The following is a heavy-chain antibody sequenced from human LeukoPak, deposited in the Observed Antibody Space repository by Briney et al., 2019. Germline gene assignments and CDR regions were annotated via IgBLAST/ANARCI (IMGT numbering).Heavy chain of an antibody. D-gene: IGHD6-19*01. J-gene: IGHJ4*02. CDR3: ARDTNGWRGFDY. Sequence: GGSLRLSCAASGFTFSDYGTSWVRQAPGKGLEWVSTISGGGDNTYYVDSVKGRFTVSRDNSKSTLYLQMDSLRAEDTAVYYCARDTNGWRGFDYWGQGTLVTVSS. CDR1: GFTFSDYG. CDR2: ISGGGDNT. V-gene: IGHV3-23*01.